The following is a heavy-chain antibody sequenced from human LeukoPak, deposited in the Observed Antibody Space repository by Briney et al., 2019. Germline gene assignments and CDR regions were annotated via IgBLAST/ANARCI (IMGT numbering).Heavy chain of an antibody. J-gene: IGHJ4*02. Sequence: GGSLRLSCAASGFTFSIQALSWVRQAPGKGLEWVSVIYSGGSTYYADSVKGRFTISRDNSKNTLYLQMNSLRAEDTAVYYCARDNIWFGELWGQGTLVTVSS. CDR2: IYSGGST. V-gene: IGHV3-53*01. CDR3: ARDNIWFGEL. CDR1: GFTFSIQA. D-gene: IGHD3-10*01.